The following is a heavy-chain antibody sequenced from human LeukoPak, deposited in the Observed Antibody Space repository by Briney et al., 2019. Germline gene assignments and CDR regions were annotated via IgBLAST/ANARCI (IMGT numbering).Heavy chain of an antibody. CDR3: AARPDDYVTFDI. D-gene: IGHD3-16*01. CDR2: ISSSGSTI. CDR1: GFTFSDYY. Sequence: GGSLRLSCAASGFTFSDYYMSWIRQAPGKGLEWVSYISSSGSTIYYADSVKGRFTISRDNAKNSLYLQMNSLRSEDTAVYHCAARPDDYVTFDIWGQGTMVTVSS. J-gene: IGHJ3*02. V-gene: IGHV3-11*01.